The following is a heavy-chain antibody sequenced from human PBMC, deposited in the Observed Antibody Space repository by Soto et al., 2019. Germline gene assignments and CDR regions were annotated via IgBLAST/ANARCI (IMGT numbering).Heavy chain of an antibody. J-gene: IGHJ4*02. CDR3: ARARMFSGAHHDY. CDR2: ITPYNGNA. CDR1: GYTFTSYG. V-gene: IGHV1-18*01. D-gene: IGHD1-26*01. Sequence: ASVKVSCKASGYTFTSYGINWVRQAPGQGLEWMGWITPYNGNANYPQKHQDRLTITTDTSTHTAYLELRSLRSDDTAVYFCARARMFSGAHHDYWGQGTRVTVS.